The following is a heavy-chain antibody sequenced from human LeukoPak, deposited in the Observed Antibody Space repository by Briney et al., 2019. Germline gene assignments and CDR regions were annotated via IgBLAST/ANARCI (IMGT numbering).Heavy chain of an antibody. J-gene: IGHJ6*03. CDR2: INSDGSST. Sequence: PGGSLRLSCAASGFTFSSYWMHWVRQAPGKGLVWVSRINSDGSSTSYADSVKGRFTISRDNAKISLYLQMNSLRAEDTAVYYCARYVRGSYFYMDVWGKGTTVTVSS. D-gene: IGHD3-10*01. CDR3: ARYVRGSYFYMDV. V-gene: IGHV3-74*01. CDR1: GFTFSSYW.